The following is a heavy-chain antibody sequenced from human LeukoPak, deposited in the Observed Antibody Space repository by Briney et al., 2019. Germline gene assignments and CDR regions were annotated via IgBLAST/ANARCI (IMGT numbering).Heavy chain of an antibody. V-gene: IGHV3-7*01. CDR3: AKDIPGGGDDY. Sequence: GGTLRLSCAASGFNFDNFWMSWVRQAPGKGLEWVANIREDGGKQNYVDSVKGRFTISRDNAKSSVYLQLNSLRADDTAIYYCAKDIPGGGDDYWGQGTLVTVSS. CDR2: IREDGGKQ. CDR1: GFNFDNFW. D-gene: IGHD2-21*02. J-gene: IGHJ4*02.